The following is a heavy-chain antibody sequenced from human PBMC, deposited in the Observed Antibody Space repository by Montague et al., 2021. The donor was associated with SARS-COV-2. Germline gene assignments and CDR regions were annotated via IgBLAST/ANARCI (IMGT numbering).Heavy chain of an antibody. CDR3: ARTAGTDYTGYYYYAMDV. J-gene: IGHJ6*02. Sequence: PALVKPTQTLTLTCSLSGFSISTSGAGVGWIRQPPGKALEWLAVIYWDGDQRFSPSLENRLIISTDTSKNQVVLKMTNMDPVDTATYYCARTAGTDYTGYYYYAMDVWGQGTTVTVSS. V-gene: IGHV2-5*02. CDR1: GFSISTSGAG. CDR2: IYWDGDQ. D-gene: IGHD3-10*01.